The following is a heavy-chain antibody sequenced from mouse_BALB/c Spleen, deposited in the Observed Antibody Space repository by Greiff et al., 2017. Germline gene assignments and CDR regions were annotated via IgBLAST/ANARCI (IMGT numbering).Heavy chain of an antibody. V-gene: IGHV5-9-4*01. CDR1: GFTFSSYA. Sequence: EVMLVESGGGLVKPGGSLKLSCAASGFTFSSYAMSWVRQSPEKRLEWVAEISSGGSYTYYPDTVTGRFTISRDNAKNTLYLEMSSLRSEDTAMYYCARGYYGNGAMEYWGQGTSVTVSS. CDR2: ISSGGSYT. D-gene: IGHD2-1*01. J-gene: IGHJ4*01. CDR3: ARGYYGNGAMEY.